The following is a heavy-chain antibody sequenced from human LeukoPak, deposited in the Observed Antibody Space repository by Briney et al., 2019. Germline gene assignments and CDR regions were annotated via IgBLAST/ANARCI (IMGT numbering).Heavy chain of an antibody. V-gene: IGHV4-59*08. Sequence: TXSLXCTVSGGSISSYYWSWIRQPPGXGLXXXGYIYYSGSTNYNPSLKSRVTISVDTSKNQFSLKLSSVTAADTAVYYCASVYSSAWTHYYGLDVWGQGTTVTVSS. J-gene: IGHJ6*02. CDR2: IYYSGST. D-gene: IGHD6-19*01. CDR1: GGSISSYY. CDR3: ASVYSSAWTHYYGLDV.